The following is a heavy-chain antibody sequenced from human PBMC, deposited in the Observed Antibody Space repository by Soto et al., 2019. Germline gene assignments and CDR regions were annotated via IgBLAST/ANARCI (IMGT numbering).Heavy chain of an antibody. Sequence: GGSLRLSCAASGFTFSSYAMSWVRQAPGKGLEWVSAISGSGGSTYYADSVKGRFTISRDNTKNTLYLKMNGLRAEDTAVYYCAKDTGGTYYYDSSGYERYYYGMDVWGQGTTVTVSS. CDR3: AKDTGGTYYYDSSGYERYYYGMDV. D-gene: IGHD3-22*01. CDR2: ISGSGGST. CDR1: GFTFSSYA. V-gene: IGHV3-23*01. J-gene: IGHJ6*02.